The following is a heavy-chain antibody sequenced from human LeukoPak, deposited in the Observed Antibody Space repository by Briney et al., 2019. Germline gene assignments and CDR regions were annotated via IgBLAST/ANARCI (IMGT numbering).Heavy chain of an antibody. Sequence: ASVKVSCKASGYTFTGYYMHWVRQAPGQGLEWMGWISAYNGNTNYAQKLQGRVTMTTDTSTSTAYMELRSLRSDDTAVYYCARSKNVWFGELLPDFDYWGQGTLVTVSS. D-gene: IGHD3-10*01. CDR1: GYTFTGYY. CDR3: ARSKNVWFGELLPDFDY. J-gene: IGHJ4*02. CDR2: ISAYNGNT. V-gene: IGHV1-18*04.